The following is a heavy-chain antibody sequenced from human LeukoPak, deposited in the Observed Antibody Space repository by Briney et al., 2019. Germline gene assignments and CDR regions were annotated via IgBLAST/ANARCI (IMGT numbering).Heavy chain of an antibody. D-gene: IGHD6-13*01. J-gene: IGHJ4*02. Sequence: GASVKVSCKASGGTFSSYAISWVRQAPGQGLEWMGGIIPIFGTANYAQKFQGRVTITADKSTSTAYMELSSLRSEDTAVYYCASFIAAPYYFDYWGRGTLVTVSS. CDR3: ASFIAAPYYFDY. CDR1: GGTFSSYA. V-gene: IGHV1-69*06. CDR2: IIPIFGTA.